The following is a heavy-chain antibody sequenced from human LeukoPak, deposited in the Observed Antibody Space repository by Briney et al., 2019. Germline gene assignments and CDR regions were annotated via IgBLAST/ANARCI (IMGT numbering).Heavy chain of an antibody. D-gene: IGHD1-26*01. CDR2: VYTSGST. V-gene: IGHV4-4*07. J-gene: IGHJ4*02. Sequence: KPWETLSLTCTVSGGSISTYYWSWIRQPAGKGLEWIGRVYTSGSTNYNPSLKSRVTISVDKSKNQFSLKLSSVTAADTAVYYCATTRVGFSYFDYWGQGTLVTVPS. CDR1: GGSISTYY. CDR3: ATTRVGFSYFDY.